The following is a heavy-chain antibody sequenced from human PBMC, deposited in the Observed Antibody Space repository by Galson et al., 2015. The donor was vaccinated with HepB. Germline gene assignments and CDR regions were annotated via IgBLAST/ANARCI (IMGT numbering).Heavy chain of an antibody. CDR3: YAMDV. CDR2: FDPEQGET. V-gene: IGHV1-24*01. J-gene: IGHJ6*02. Sequence: SVKVSCKVSGYTLTELSLHWVRQAPGKGFEWMGGFDPEQGETLYAQKFQGRVTMTEDTSTDTAHMGLSSLRSEDTAVYYCYAMDVWGQGTTVTVSS. CDR1: GYTLTELS.